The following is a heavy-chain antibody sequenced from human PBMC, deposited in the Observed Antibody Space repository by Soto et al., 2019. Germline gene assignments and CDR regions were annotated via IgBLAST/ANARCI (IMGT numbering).Heavy chain of an antibody. CDR2: MNTNSGNT. CDR1: GYTFTSYD. Sequence: ASVKVSCKASGYTFTSYDINWVRQATGQGLEWMGWMNTNSGNTGYAQKFQGRVTMTRNTSISTAYMELSSLRSEDTAVYYCAIYMITFGGVIVHDAFDIWGQGTMVTVS. J-gene: IGHJ3*02. V-gene: IGHV1-8*01. D-gene: IGHD3-16*02. CDR3: AIYMITFGGVIVHDAFDI.